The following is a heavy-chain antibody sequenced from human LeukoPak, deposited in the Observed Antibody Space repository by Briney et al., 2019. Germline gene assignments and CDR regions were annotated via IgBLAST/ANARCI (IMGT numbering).Heavy chain of an antibody. D-gene: IGHD3-10*01. CDR3: ARDLRITMVRGANPTAFDI. V-gene: IGHV4-39*07. Sequence: NTSETLSLTCTVSGGSISSSSYYWGWIRQPPGKGLEWTGSIYYSGSTYYNPSLKSRVTISVDTSKNQFSLKLSSVTAADTAVYYCARDLRITMVRGANPTAFDIWGQGTMVTVSS. CDR2: IYYSGST. J-gene: IGHJ3*02. CDR1: GGSISSSSYY.